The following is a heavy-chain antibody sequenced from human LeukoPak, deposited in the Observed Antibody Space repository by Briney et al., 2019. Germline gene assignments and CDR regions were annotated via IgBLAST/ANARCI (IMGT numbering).Heavy chain of an antibody. J-gene: IGHJ4*02. Sequence: PSETLSLTCTVSGGSISSYYWSWIRQPPGKGLEWIGYIYYSGSTNYNPSLKSRVTISVDTSKNQFSLKLSSVTAADTAVYYCARGRPFTYSSGWADYWGQGTLVTVSS. CDR2: IYYSGST. D-gene: IGHD6-19*01. CDR3: ARGRPFTYSSGWADY. V-gene: IGHV4-59*01. CDR1: GGSISSYY.